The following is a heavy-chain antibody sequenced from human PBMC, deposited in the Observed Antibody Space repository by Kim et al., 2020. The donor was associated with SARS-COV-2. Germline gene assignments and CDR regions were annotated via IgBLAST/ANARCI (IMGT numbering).Heavy chain of an antibody. CDR2: ISYDGTT. D-gene: IGHD3-10*01. CDR3: ARDPGGSGRVWGWFDP. CDR1: GFTNNSNY. Sequence: GGSLRLSCAASGFTNNSNYMTWVRQAPGKGLEWVSIISYDGTTYYADSVKGRFTISRDISKNTLDLQMNSLRADDTAVYYCARDPGGSGRVWGWFDPWGQGTQVTVSS. V-gene: IGHV3-53*01. J-gene: IGHJ5*02.